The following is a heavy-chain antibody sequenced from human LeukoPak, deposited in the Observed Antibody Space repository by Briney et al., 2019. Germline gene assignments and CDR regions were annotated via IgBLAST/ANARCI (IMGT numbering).Heavy chain of an antibody. D-gene: IGHD4-17*01. J-gene: IGHJ4*02. Sequence: GGSLRLSCAASGFTFSSYWMSWVRQAPGKGLEWVANIKQDGSEKYYVDSVKGRFTISRDNAKNSLYLQMNSLRAEDTALYYCAKDIFSTVTSWGDYWVQGTLVTVSS. CDR2: IKQDGSEK. V-gene: IGHV3-7*03. CDR3: AKDIFSTVTSWGDY. CDR1: GFTFSSYW.